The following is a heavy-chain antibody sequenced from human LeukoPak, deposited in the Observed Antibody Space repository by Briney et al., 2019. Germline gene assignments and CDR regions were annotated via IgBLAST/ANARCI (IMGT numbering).Heavy chain of an antibody. V-gene: IGHV1-18*01. CDR2: ISAYNGNT. D-gene: IGHD3-22*01. CDR3: ARVPMGYYDSSGYHRFDY. Sequence: ASVKVSCKASGYTFTSYGISWVRQAPGQGLEWMGWISAYNGNTNYAQKLQGRVTMTTDTSTSTAYMELRSLRSDDTAVYYCARVPMGYYDSSGYHRFDYWGQGTLVTVSS. CDR1: GYTFTSYG. J-gene: IGHJ4*02.